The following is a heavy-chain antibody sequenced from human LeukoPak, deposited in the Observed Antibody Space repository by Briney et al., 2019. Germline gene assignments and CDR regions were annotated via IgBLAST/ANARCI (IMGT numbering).Heavy chain of an antibody. V-gene: IGHV4-4*09. D-gene: IGHD1-26*01. CDR3: ARLGSYHDF. CDR1: GASIRNYY. Sequence: SETLSLTCTVSGASIRNYYWSWIRQTPEKGLEWMGYIHATGGSNYYPSLKSRLTVSIDTSRNQLSLKLTSVTAADTAVYFCARLGSYHDFWGQGALVTVSS. CDR2: IHATGGS. J-gene: IGHJ4*02.